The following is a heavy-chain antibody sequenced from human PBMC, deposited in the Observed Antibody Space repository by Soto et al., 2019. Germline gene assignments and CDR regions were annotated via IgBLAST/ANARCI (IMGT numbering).Heavy chain of an antibody. D-gene: IGHD3-3*01. CDR3: ARDVYEFWSARYYYYGMDV. J-gene: IGHJ6*02. Sequence: PWGSLRLSCAASGFTFSSYGMHWVRQAPGKGLEWVAVIWYDGSNKYYADSVKGRFTISRDNSKNTLYLQMNSLRAGETAVYYCARDVYEFWSARYYYYGMDVWGQGTTVTV. V-gene: IGHV3-33*01. CDR1: GFTFSSYG. CDR2: IWYDGSNK.